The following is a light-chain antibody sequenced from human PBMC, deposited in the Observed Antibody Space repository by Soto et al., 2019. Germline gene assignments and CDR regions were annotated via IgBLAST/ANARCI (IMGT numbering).Light chain of an antibody. V-gene: IGKV3-20*01. Sequence: ENVLTQSPGTLSLSPGERATLSCRASQSVTSNFLAWYQQKPGQAPRLLIYGASTRAAGVPDRFSGSGSGTDFTLTINRLEPEDFAVYYCQQYGRSPLLYTFGQGNKLGVK. J-gene: IGKJ2*01. CDR2: GAS. CDR3: QQYGRSPLLYT. CDR1: QSVTSNF.